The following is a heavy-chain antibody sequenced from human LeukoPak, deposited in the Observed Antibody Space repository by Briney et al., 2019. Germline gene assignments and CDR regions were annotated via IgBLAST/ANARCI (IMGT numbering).Heavy chain of an antibody. J-gene: IGHJ5*02. CDR2: IDISSSST. V-gene: IGHV3-48*04. CDR3: ARGPPLFDP. CDR1: GFTFSDYT. Sequence: PGGSLRLSCVAYGFTFSDYTMNWVRQAPGKGLEWISYIDISSSSTYYADSVKGRFTISRDNAKNSLYLQMSSLRAEDTALYYCARGPPLFDPWGQGTLVTVSS.